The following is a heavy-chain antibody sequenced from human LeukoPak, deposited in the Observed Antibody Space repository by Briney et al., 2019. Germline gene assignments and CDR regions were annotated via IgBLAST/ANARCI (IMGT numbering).Heavy chain of an antibody. J-gene: IGHJ4*02. CDR1: GFTFSSYA. CDR3: AKEFTFGYYFDY. Sequence: GGSLRLSFAASGFTFSSYAMSWVRQAPGKGLKWVSAISGSGGSTYYADSVKGRFTISRDNSKNTLYLQMNSLRAEDTAVYYCAKEFTFGYYFDYWGQGTLVTVSS. D-gene: IGHD3-16*01. V-gene: IGHV3-23*01. CDR2: ISGSGGST.